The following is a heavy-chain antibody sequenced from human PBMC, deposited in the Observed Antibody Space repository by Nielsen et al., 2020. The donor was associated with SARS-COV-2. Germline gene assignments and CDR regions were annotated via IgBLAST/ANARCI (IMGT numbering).Heavy chain of an antibody. D-gene: IGHD6-19*01. J-gene: IGHJ5*02. CDR3: AREGRGYSSGWYCP. Sequence: SETLSLTCTVSGGSISSSSYYWGWIRQPPGKGLEWIGSIYYSGSTYYNPSLKSRVTISVDTSKNQFSLKLSSVTAADTAVYYCAREGRGYSSGWYCPWGQGTLVTVSS. CDR1: GGSISSSSYY. CDR2: IYYSGST. V-gene: IGHV4-39*02.